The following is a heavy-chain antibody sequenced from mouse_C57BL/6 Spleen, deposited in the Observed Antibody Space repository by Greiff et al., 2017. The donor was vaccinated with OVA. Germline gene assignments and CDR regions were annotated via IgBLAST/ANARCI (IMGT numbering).Heavy chain of an antibody. J-gene: IGHJ3*01. Sequence: QVQLQQPGAELVKPGASVKLSCKASGYTFTSYWMQWVKQRPGQGLEWIGEIDPSDSYTNYNQKFKGKATLTVDTSSSTAYMQLSSLTSEDSAVYYCARYLSSYDSFAYWGQGTLVTVSA. CDR2: IDPSDSYT. V-gene: IGHV1-50*01. CDR3: ARYLSSYDSFAY. CDR1: GYTFTSYW. D-gene: IGHD2-4*01.